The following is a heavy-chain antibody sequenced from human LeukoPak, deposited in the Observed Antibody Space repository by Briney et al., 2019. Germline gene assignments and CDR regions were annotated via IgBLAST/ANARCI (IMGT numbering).Heavy chain of an antibody. D-gene: IGHD5-24*01. CDR2: ISSSGRTI. V-gene: IGHV3-11*04. CDR3: TRHHTDGYNFWY. J-gene: IGHJ4*02. CDR1: GFTFSDYY. Sequence: GGSLRLSCAASGFTFSDYYMSWVRQAPGKGLEWLSYISSSGRTIYYAGSVKGRFTVSRDNAQTSLYLQMYSLRAEDTAVYYCTRHHTDGYNFWYWGPGALVTVSS.